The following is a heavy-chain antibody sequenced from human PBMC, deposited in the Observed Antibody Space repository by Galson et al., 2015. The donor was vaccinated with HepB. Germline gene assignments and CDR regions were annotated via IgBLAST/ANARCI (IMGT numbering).Heavy chain of an antibody. Sequence: SLRLSCAPSGFTFSSYGMHWVRQAPGKGLEWVAVIWYDGSNKYYADSVKGRFTISRDNSKNTLYLQMNSLRAEDTAVYYCAREAARQGNWFDPWGQGTLVTVSS. J-gene: IGHJ5*02. V-gene: IGHV3-33*01. CDR2: IWYDGSNK. CDR3: AREAARQGNWFDP. D-gene: IGHD6-6*01. CDR1: GFTFSSYG.